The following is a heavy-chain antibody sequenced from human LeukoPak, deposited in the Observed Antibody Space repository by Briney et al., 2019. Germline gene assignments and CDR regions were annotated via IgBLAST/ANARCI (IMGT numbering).Heavy chain of an antibody. D-gene: IGHD2-2*01. CDR1: GFRFSSYG. CDR3: ARGRDIVVVPADNLPHAFDI. V-gene: IGHV3-30*02. Sequence: GGSLRLSCAASGFRFSSYGMYWVRQAPGKGLEWVAFLRYDGTNKYYADSVKGRFTVSRDNSKNTLYLQMNSLRTEDTAVYYCARGRDIVVVPADNLPHAFDIWGQGTMVTVSS. CDR2: LRYDGTNK. J-gene: IGHJ3*02.